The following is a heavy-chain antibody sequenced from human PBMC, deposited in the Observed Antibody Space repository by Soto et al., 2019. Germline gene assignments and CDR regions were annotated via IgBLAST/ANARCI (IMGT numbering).Heavy chain of an antibody. CDR1: GLTFSSYA. V-gene: IGHV3-23*01. D-gene: IGHD2-15*01. CDR3: AKDLVGSNADYYDY. J-gene: IGHJ4*02. CDR2: ISGSGGST. Sequence: GGSWRLPCAASGLTFSSYAMIGFRQPPGKGMEWVAAISGSGGSTYYAASVKGRFTISRENSKNTLYLQMNSLRAEDAAVYYCAKDLVGSNADYYDYWGQGTLVTVSS.